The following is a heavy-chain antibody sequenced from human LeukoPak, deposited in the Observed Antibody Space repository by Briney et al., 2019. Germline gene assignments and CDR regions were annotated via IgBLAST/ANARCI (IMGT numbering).Heavy chain of an antibody. CDR2: IKHDLSEK. D-gene: IGHD1-26*01. CDR1: GFTFTRDW. Sequence: PGGSLRLSCAASGFTFTRDWMSWVRQAPGKGLEWVATIKHDLSEKHYGDSVKGRFTVSRDNPKNSLFLQMNSLRVEDTALYFCAKWDFFGDYFSFDPRGQGTRVTVSS. CDR3: AKWDFFGDYFSFDP. J-gene: IGHJ5*02. V-gene: IGHV3-7*01.